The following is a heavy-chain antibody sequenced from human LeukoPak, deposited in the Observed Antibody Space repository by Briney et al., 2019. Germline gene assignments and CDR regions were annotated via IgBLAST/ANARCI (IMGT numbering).Heavy chain of an antibody. Sequence: PGGSLRLSCAASGFTFSSYGMHWVRQAPGKRLEWVAVIWYGGSNKYYADSVKGRFTISRDNSKNTLYLQMNSLRAEDTAVYYCAKDLNDGTLRRGTFDYWGQGTLVTVSS. CDR2: IWYGGSNK. V-gene: IGHV3-30*02. J-gene: IGHJ4*02. CDR1: GFTFSSYG. D-gene: IGHD2-8*01. CDR3: AKDLNDGTLRRGTFDY.